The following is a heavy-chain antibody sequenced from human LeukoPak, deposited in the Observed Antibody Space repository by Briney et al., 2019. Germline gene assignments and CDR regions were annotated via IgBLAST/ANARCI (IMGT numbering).Heavy chain of an antibody. Sequence: SVKVSCKASGGTFSSYAISWVRQAPGQGLEWMGRIIPILGIANYAQKFQGRVTITADKSTSTAYVELSSLRSEDTAVYYCARDHFLIHYDSSGYVEYWGQGTLVTVSS. J-gene: IGHJ4*02. CDR1: GGTFSSYA. V-gene: IGHV1-69*04. CDR3: ARDHFLIHYDSSGYVEY. CDR2: IIPILGIA. D-gene: IGHD3-22*01.